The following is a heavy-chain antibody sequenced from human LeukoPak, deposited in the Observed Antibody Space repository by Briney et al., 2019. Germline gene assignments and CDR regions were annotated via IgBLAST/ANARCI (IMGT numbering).Heavy chain of an antibody. CDR1: GFTFSSHA. CDR3: AKRDTPMVGRHY. V-gene: IGHV3-23*01. Sequence: PGGSLRLSCAASGFTFSSHAMSWVRQAPGKGLEWVSAISGSGGTTYYADSVKGRFTISRDNSKNTLYLQMNSLRAEDTAVYYCAKRDTPMVGRHYWGQGTLVTVSS. D-gene: IGHD5-18*01. CDR2: ISGSGGTT. J-gene: IGHJ4*02.